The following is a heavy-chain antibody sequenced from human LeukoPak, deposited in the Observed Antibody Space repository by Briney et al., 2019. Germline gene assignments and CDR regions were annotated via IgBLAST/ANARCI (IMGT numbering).Heavy chain of an antibody. J-gene: IGHJ6*03. V-gene: IGHV3-7*01. D-gene: IGHD6-13*01. CDR3: ARMLVSSSWYGAYYYYYMDV. Sequence: GGSLRLSCAASGFTFSSYWMSWVRQAPGKGLEWVANIKQDGSEKYYVDSVKGRFTISRDNAKNSLYLQMNSLRAEDTAVYYCARMLVSSSWYGAYYYYYMDVWGKGTTVTISS. CDR1: GFTFSSYW. CDR2: IKQDGSEK.